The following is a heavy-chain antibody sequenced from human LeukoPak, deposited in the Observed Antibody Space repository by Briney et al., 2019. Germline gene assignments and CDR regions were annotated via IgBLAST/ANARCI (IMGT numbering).Heavy chain of an antibody. CDR3: ARVSGSIDPNRNDHYFDY. V-gene: IGHV1-3*01. CDR2: INAGNGNT. Sequence: ASVKVSCKASGYTFTSYAMHWVRQAPGQRLEWMGWINAGNGNTKYSQKFQGRVTITRDTSTSTVYMELSSLRSEDTAVYYCARVSGSIDPNRNDHYFDYWGQGTLVTVSS. CDR1: GYTFTSYA. D-gene: IGHD1-26*01. J-gene: IGHJ4*02.